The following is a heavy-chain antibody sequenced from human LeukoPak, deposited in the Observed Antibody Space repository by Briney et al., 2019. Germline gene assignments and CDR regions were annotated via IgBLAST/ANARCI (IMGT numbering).Heavy chain of an antibody. CDR1: GFTFSSYA. J-gene: IGHJ4*02. CDR2: ISGSGGST. V-gene: IGHV3-23*01. Sequence: GGSLRLSCAASGFTFSSYAMSWVRQAPGKGLEWVSAISGSGGSTYYADSVKGRFTISRDNSKNTLYLQMNSLRAEDTAVYYCASEFYGRYFDWLSWGYFDYWGQGTLVTVSS. CDR3: ASEFYGRYFDWLSWGYFDY. D-gene: IGHD3-9*01.